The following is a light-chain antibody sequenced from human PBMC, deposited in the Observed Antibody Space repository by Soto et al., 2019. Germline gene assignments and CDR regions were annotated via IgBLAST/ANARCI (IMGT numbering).Light chain of an antibody. J-gene: IGKJ1*01. CDR3: QQYGGSPRT. CDR1: RSINNNY. V-gene: IGKV3-20*01. CDR2: GAS. Sequence: EIVLTQSPGTLSLSPGERATLSCRASRSINNNYLAWYQQKRGQAPRLLIYGASSRATGIPDRFSGSRSGTDFTLTISRLEPEDFAVYYCQQYGGSPRTFGQGTQVESK.